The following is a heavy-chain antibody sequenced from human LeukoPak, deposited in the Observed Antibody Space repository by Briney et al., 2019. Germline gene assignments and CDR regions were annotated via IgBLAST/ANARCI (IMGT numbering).Heavy chain of an antibody. Sequence: SVKVSCKASGGTFSSYAISWVRQAPGQGLEWMGGIIPIFGTANYAQKFQGRVTITADESTSTAYMELSSLRSEDTAVYYCAREGPYYDFWSGYSNNWFDPWGRGTLVTVSS. CDR1: GGTFSSYA. CDR2: IIPIFGTA. D-gene: IGHD3-3*01. CDR3: AREGPYYDFWSGYSNNWFDP. J-gene: IGHJ5*02. V-gene: IGHV1-69*13.